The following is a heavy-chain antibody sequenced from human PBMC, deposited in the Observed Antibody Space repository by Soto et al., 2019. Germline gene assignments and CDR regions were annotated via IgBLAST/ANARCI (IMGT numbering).Heavy chain of an antibody. CDR3: AKGPGKVPAARDYYYYYMDV. CDR1: GYTFTNYY. J-gene: IGHJ6*03. V-gene: IGHV1-46*01. CDR2: INPSGGST. Sequence: EASVKVSCKASGYTFTNYYMHWVRQAPGQGLEWMGIINPSGGSTSYAQKFQGRVTMTRDTSTSTVYMELSSLRAEDTALYYCAKGPGKVPAARDYYYYYMDVWGKGTTVTVSS. D-gene: IGHD2-2*01.